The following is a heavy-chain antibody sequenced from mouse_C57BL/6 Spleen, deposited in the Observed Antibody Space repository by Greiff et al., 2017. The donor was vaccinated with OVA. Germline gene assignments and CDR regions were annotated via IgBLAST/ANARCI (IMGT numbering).Heavy chain of an antibody. D-gene: IGHD3-3*01. CDR2: ISSGGSYT. CDR1: GFTFSSYG. V-gene: IGHV5-6*01. J-gene: IGHJ2*01. CDR3: ARAEGTKNYYFDY. Sequence: EVMLVESGGDLVKPGGSLKLSCAASGFTFSSYGMSWVRQTPDKRLEWVATISSGGSYTYYPDSVKGRFTIPRDNAKNTLYQQMSSLKSEDTAMYYCARAEGTKNYYFDYWGKGTTLTVSS.